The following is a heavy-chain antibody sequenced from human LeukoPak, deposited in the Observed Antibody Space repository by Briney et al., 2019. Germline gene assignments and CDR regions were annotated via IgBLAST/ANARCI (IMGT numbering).Heavy chain of an antibody. V-gene: IGHV4-34*01. CDR2: INHSGST. CDR3: ARDLQWPRDY. CDR1: GGSFSGYY. Sequence: SETLSLTCAAYGGSFSGYYWSWIRQPPGKGLEWIGEINHSGSTNYNPSLKSRVTISVDTSKNQFSLKLSSVTAADTAVYYCARDLQWPRDYWGQGTLVTVSS. J-gene: IGHJ4*02. D-gene: IGHD5-12*01.